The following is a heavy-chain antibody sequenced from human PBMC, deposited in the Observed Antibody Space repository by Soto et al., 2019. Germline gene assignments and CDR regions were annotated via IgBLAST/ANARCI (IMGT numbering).Heavy chain of an antibody. CDR3: GRDVGPAVAGSVNWFDP. Sequence: QVQLVESGGGVVQSGRSLTLSCAASGFSLRTYGMQWLRRAPGKGLEWVAFIWYDGTKKFYANSVKGRSTISKDNSNNILYLQMSGLRAEDTAVYYWGRDVGPAVAGSVNWFDPWGQGTLVTVSS. CDR1: GFSLRTYG. D-gene: IGHD6-25*01. CDR2: IWYDGTKK. V-gene: IGHV3-33*01. J-gene: IGHJ5*02.